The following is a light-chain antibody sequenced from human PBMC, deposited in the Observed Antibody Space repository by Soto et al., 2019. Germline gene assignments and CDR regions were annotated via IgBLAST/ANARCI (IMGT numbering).Light chain of an antibody. V-gene: IGKV1-39*01. Sequence: DIQMTQSPSSLSASVGDAVTITCRTSRAITTFLNWYQLKPGLAPKLLVFAASSLQNGVPPRFSGAGSGTTCTLTISSLPPEDFATYFCQQSYSSPYTFGGWAKVDIK. CDR2: AAS. CDR1: RAITTF. CDR3: QQSYSSPYT. J-gene: IGKJ4*01.